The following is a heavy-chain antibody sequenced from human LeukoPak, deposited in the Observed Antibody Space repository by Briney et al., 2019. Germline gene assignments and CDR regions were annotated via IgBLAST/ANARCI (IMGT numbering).Heavy chain of an antibody. Sequence: GGSLRLSCAASGFIFSSYSMNWVRQAPGKGLEWVSYISSSSSTIYYADSVKGRFTISRDNAKNSLYLQMNSLRAEDTAVYYCARSETVTTSYYYYYMDVWGKGTTVTVSS. V-gene: IGHV3-48*01. CDR1: GFIFSSYS. J-gene: IGHJ6*03. D-gene: IGHD4-11*01. CDR2: ISSSSSTI. CDR3: ARSETVTTSYYYYYMDV.